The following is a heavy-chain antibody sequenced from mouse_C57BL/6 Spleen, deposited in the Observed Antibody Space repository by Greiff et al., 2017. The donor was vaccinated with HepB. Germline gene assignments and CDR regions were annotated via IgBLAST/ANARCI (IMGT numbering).Heavy chain of an antibody. CDR3: ARSRGSYDAMGY. V-gene: IGHV1-62-2*01. J-gene: IGHJ4*01. D-gene: IGHD1-1*02. Sequence: QVQLQQSGAELVKPGASVKLSCKASGYTFTEYTIHWVKQRCGQGLEWIGWFYPGSGSIKYNEKFKDKATLTAGKSSSTVYMELSRFTSGGSEVYFWARSRGSYDAMGYWGQGTAVTVSS. CDR1: GYTFTEYT. CDR2: FYPGSGSI.